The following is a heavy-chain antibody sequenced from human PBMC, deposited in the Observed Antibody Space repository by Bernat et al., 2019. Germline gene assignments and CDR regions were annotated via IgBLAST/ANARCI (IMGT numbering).Heavy chain of an antibody. Sequence: EVQLVESGGDLIQPGGSLRLSCAASGFSFSRYSFSWVRQAPGKGLEWVSGISVSGDSTFYVDSVKGRFTISRDKSKNTLQLQMNSLRAEDTAVYYCARGTSTSAPYMDVWGKGTTVTVSS. J-gene: IGHJ6*03. CDR1: GFSFSRYS. V-gene: IGHV3-23*04. CDR3: ARGTSTSAPYMDV. CDR2: ISVSGDST.